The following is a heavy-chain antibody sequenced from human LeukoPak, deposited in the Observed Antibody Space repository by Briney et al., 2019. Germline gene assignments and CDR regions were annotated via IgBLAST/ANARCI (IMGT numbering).Heavy chain of an antibody. CDR3: ARERGYYDFHC. V-gene: IGHV3-7*01. D-gene: IGHD3-3*01. CDR1: GFTFSSYW. CDR2: IKQDGSEK. J-gene: IGHJ4*02. Sequence: TGGSLRLSCAASGFTFSSYWMSWVRQAPGKGLEWVANIKQDGSEKYYVDSVKGRFTISRDNTKNSLYLQMNSLRAEDTAVYYCARERGYYDFHCWGQGTLVTVSS.